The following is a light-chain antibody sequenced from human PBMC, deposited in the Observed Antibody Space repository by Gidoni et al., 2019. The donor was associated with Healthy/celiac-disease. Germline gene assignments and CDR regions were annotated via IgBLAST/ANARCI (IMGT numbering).Light chain of an antibody. CDR1: QGISSA. V-gene: IGKV1D-13*01. J-gene: IGKJ5*01. CDR3: RQFNNYRIT. Sequence: AIQLTQSPSSLSASVGDRVTITCRASQGISSALAWYQQKPGKAPKLLIYDASSLESGVPSRFSGSGSGTDFTLTISSLQPEDFATYYCRQFNNYRITCGQGTRLEIK. CDR2: DAS.